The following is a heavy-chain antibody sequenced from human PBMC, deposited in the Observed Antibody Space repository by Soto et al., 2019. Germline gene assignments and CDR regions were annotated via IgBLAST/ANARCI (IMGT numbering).Heavy chain of an antibody. CDR3: ASAAVTGTAGLDF. V-gene: IGHV1-2*02. D-gene: IGHD6-19*01. J-gene: IGHJ4*02. CDR2: INPNSGGT. Sequence: SVKVSCKASGYTFSGFHMHWVRQAPGQGLEWMGWINPNSGGTKSAEKFQGRVTMTRDTSISTAYMELSRLTSDDTAVYYCASAAVTGTAGLDFWGQGTQVTVSS. CDR1: GYTFSGFH.